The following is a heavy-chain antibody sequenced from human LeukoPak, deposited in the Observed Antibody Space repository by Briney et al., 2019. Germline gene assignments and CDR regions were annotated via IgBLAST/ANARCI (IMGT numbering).Heavy chain of an antibody. J-gene: IGHJ4*02. Sequence: GGSLRLSCAASGFTFSSYAMGWVRQAPGKGLEWVSAITASGGNTYYADSVKSRFTISRDNSKNTLYLQVNSLRAEDTAVYYCAKGNGYSYGRYYFDYWGQGTLVTVSS. CDR3: AKGNGYSYGRYYFDY. CDR2: ITASGGNT. D-gene: IGHD5-18*01. CDR1: GFTFSSYA. V-gene: IGHV3-23*01.